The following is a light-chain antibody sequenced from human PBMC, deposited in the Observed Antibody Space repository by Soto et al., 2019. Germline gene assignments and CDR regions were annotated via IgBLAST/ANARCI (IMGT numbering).Light chain of an antibody. V-gene: IGKV1D-12*01. J-gene: IGKJ5*01. CDR3: QEAYSFPVT. CDR1: QDISKW. Sequence: IQITQSPSSVSASVGDRVTITFRASQDISKWIAWYQQKPGRAPNLLXHTASTIQREVPSRFSVSGSGTDFTLTISRLKNEDFATYYCQEAYSFPVTFGLGTRLEIK. CDR2: TAS.